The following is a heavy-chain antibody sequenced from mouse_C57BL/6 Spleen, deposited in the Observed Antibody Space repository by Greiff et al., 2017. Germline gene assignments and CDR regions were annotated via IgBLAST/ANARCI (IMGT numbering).Heavy chain of an antibody. CDR2: INPSSGYT. D-gene: IGHD1-1*01. CDR1: GYTFTSYW. Sequence: QVQLQQSGAELAKPGASVKLSCKASGYTFTSYWMHWVKQRPGQGLEWIGYINPSSGYTKYNQKFKDKATLTADKSSSTAYMQLSNLTYEDSAVYYCANYYGSSYWYFDVWGTGTTVTVSS. J-gene: IGHJ1*03. V-gene: IGHV1-7*01. CDR3: ANYYGSSYWYFDV.